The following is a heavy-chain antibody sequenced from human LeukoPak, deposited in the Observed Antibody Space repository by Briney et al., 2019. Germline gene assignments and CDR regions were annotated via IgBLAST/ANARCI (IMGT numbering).Heavy chain of an antibody. CDR1: GGSISSYY. Sequence: PSETLSLTCTVSGGSISSYYWSWIRQPPGKGLEWIGYIYYSGSTNYNPSLKSRVTISVDTSKNQFSLKLSSVTAADTAVYYCARDPKRRAFDIWGQGTMVTVSS. V-gene: IGHV4-59*01. D-gene: IGHD1-1*01. J-gene: IGHJ3*02. CDR3: ARDPKRRAFDI. CDR2: IYYSGST.